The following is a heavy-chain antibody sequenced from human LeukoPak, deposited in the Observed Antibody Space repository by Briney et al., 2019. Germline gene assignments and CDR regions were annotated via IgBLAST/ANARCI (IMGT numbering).Heavy chain of an antibody. CDR3: ARGKAGTISPGADV. V-gene: IGHV3-21*01. Sequence: PGGSLRLSCAASGFTFSSYSMNWVRQAPGKGLEWVSSISSSGTYIYYADSVKGRFTISRDIAKNSLYLQMSSLRAEDTAVYYCARGKAGTISPGADVWGQGTTVTVSS. D-gene: IGHD6-13*01. CDR2: ISSSGTYI. J-gene: IGHJ6*02. CDR1: GFTFSSYS.